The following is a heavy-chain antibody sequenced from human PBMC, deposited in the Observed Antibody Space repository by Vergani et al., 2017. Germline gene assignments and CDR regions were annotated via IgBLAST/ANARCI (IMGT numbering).Heavy chain of an antibody. D-gene: IGHD1-20*01. CDR1: GFTFSSYA. CDR3: AKGVDNWNPYWYFDL. Sequence: EVQLLESGGGLVQPGGSLRLSCAASGFTFSSYAMSWVRQAPGKGLEWVSAISGSGGSPYYADSVKGRFTIARDNSKNTLYLQMNSLGAEDTAVYYCAKGVDNWNPYWYFDLWGRGTLVTVSS. J-gene: IGHJ2*01. V-gene: IGHV3-23*01. CDR2: ISGSGGSP.